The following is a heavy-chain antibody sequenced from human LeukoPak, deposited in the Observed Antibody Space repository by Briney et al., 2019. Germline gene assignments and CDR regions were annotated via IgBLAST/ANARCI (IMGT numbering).Heavy chain of an antibody. CDR1: GFTFSDYY. V-gene: IGHV3-11*04. J-gene: IGHJ4*02. CDR2: ISSSGSTI. CDR3: ARARSRIVVVTSFYFDY. D-gene: IGHD2-21*02. Sequence: GGSLRLSCAASGFTFSDYYMSWIRQAPGKGLEWVSYISSSGSTIYYADSVKGRFTISRDNAKNSLYLQMNSLRAEDTAVYYCARARSRIVVVTSFYFDYWGQGTLVTVSS.